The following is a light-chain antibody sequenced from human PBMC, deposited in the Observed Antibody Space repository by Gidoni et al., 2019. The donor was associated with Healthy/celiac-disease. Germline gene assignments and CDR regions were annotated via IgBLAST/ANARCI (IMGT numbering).Light chain of an antibody. V-gene: IGKV1-39*01. CDR3: QQSYSTPET. Sequence: DIQMPQSPSSLSASVGDRVTITCRASQSISSYLNRYQQKPGKAPKLLIYAASSLQSGVPSRFSGRGSGTDFTLTISSLQPEDVATYYCQQSYSTPETFGQGTKLEIK. CDR1: QSISSY. J-gene: IGKJ2*01. CDR2: AAS.